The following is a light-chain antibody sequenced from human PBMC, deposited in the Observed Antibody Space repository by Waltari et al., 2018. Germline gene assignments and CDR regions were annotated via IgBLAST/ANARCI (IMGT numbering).Light chain of an antibody. V-gene: IGLV2-23*02. CDR3: CSYTNTFPRLV. J-gene: IGLJ2*01. Sequence: QSTLTQPASVSGSLGQSITIPCAGSTSNVGTYDLVSWYQQRPGEAPRRLIYEVVKRPPGSANRFSGSKSGNAASLTISGLQAEDEATYYCCSYTNTFPRLVFGGGTELAV. CDR2: EVV. CDR1: TSNVGTYDL.